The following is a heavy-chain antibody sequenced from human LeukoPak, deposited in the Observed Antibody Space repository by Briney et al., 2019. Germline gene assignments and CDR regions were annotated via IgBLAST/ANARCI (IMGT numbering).Heavy chain of an antibody. CDR1: GFTFSSYA. CDR3: AKAGYSSGYRGESDAFDI. V-gene: IGHV3-23*01. D-gene: IGHD3-22*01. J-gene: IGHJ3*02. Sequence: GGSLRLSCAASGFTFSSYAMSWVRQAPGKRLEWVSAISGSGGSTSYADSVKGRFTISRDNSKNTLYLQMNSLRAEDTAVYYCAKAGYSSGYRGESDAFDIGGQGTMVTVYS. CDR2: ISGSGGST.